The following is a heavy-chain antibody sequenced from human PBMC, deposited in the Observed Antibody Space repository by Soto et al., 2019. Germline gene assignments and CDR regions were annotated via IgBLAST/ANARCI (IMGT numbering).Heavy chain of an antibody. V-gene: IGHV4-59*08. CDR1: GGSISSYY. CDR3: ARLPTMVRGVGYYYYGMDV. CDR2: IYYSGST. Sequence: SETLSLTCTVSGGSISSYYWSWIRQPPGKGLEWIGYIYYSGSTNYNPSLKGRVTISVDTSKNQFSLKLSSVTAADTAVYYCARLPTMVRGVGYYYYGMDVWGQGTTVTVSS. J-gene: IGHJ6*02. D-gene: IGHD3-10*01.